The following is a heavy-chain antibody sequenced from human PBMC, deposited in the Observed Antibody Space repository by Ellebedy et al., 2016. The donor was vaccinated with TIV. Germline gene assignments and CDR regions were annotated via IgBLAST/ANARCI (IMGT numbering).Heavy chain of an antibody. CDR3: ARDQWLGRAYYFDY. CDR1: GFTFSSYS. D-gene: IGHD6-19*01. CDR2: IKQDGSET. V-gene: IGHV3-7*01. J-gene: IGHJ4*02. Sequence: GGSLRLSCAASGFTFSSYSMNWVRQAPGKGLEWVANIKQDGSETYYIDSVKGRFVISRDNAKNSLYLQMNSLSDDDTATYYCARDQWLGRAYYFDYWGQGTLVTVYS.